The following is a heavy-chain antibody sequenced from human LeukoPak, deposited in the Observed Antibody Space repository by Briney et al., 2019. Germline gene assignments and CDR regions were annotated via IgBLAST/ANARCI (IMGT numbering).Heavy chain of an antibody. D-gene: IGHD3-22*01. J-gene: IGHJ4*02. V-gene: IGHV4-39*02. Sequence: SETLSLTCTVSGGSIRSGSHYWAWIRQPPGKGLEWIGSIYYSGSPYYNPALENRVTISIDTSKNHFSLKLSSRSAADTFVYYCAKRDDSGGNLVDLWGQGTLVTVS. CDR3: AKRDDSGGNLVDL. CDR1: GGSIRSGSHY. CDR2: IYYSGSP.